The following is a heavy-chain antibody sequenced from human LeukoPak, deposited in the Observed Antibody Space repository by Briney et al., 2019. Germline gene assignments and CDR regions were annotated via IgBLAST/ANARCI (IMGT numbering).Heavy chain of an antibody. CDR1: GGSISSYY. Sequence: PSETLSLTCTVSGGSISSYYWSWIRQPPGKGLEWIGYIYYSGSTNYNPSLKSRVTISVDTSKNQFSLKLSSVTAADTAVYYCARGRTLIRATEFDYWGQGTLVTVSS. CDR2: IYYSGST. J-gene: IGHJ4*02. D-gene: IGHD3-10*01. CDR3: ARGRTLIRATEFDY. V-gene: IGHV4-59*01.